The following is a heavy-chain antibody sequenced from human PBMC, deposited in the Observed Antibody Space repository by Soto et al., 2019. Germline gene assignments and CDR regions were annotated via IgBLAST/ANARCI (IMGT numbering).Heavy chain of an antibody. J-gene: IGHJ4*02. CDR2: ISGNSDYI. Sequence: GGSLRLSCASSGFTFASYNMLWVRQAPGKGLEWVASISGNSDYIYHADSLKGRFTVSRDNAKKSLFLDMTILRDEDTAVYYCARESEDLTSNFDYWGQGTLVTVSS. CDR1: GFTFASYN. CDR3: ARESEDLTSNFDY. V-gene: IGHV3-21*01.